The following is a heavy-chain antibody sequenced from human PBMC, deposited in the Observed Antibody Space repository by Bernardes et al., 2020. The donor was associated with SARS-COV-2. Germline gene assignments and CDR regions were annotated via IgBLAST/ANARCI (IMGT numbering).Heavy chain of an antibody. Sequence: ASVKVSCKASGYTFSNYYMYWVRQAPGQGFEWLGIINPSTSSTTYAQNFQGRVSLTRDTSTSTFYMELSSLTSQDTAVYYCAREGNYWRVYYLDHWGQGTQVTVSS. CDR3: AREGNYWRVYYLDH. D-gene: IGHD1-7*01. CDR1: GYTFSNYY. CDR2: INPSTSST. J-gene: IGHJ4*02. V-gene: IGHV1-46*01.